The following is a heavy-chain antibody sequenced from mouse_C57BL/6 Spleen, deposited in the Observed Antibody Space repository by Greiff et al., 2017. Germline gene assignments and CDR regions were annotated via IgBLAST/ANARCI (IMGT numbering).Heavy chain of an antibody. V-gene: IGHV1-81*01. CDR2: IYPRSGNT. Sequence: QVQLQQSGAELARPGASVKLSCKASGYTFTSYGISWVKQRTGQGLEWIGEIYPRSGNTYYNAKFKGKATLTADKSSSTAYMELRSLTSEDSAVYFCARDDYDPAWFAYWGQGTLVTVSA. CDR1: GYTFTSYG. D-gene: IGHD2-4*01. J-gene: IGHJ3*01. CDR3: ARDDYDPAWFAY.